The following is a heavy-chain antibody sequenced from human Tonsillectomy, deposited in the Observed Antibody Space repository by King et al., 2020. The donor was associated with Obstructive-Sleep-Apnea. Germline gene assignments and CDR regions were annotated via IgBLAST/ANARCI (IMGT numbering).Heavy chain of an antibody. CDR3: ARDEDRYNSGWYPL. V-gene: IGHV3-30*04. CDR1: GFTFSFYA. J-gene: IGHJ1*01. CDR2: ISYDGTNK. Sequence: QVQLVESGGGVVQPGRSLRLSCAASGFTFSFYAMHWVRQAPGKGREWVAVISYDGTNKYYADSVKGRFTISRDNSKNTLYLQMNSLRPEDTAVYYCARDEDRYNSGWYPLWGQGTLVTVSS. D-gene: IGHD6-13*01.